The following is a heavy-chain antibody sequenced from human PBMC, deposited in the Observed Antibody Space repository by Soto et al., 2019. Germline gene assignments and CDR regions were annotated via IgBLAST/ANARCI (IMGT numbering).Heavy chain of an antibody. CDR1: GASISSVGYY. CDR3: AAQGRYGSGSYYKGSWFDP. CDR2: IYNSGST. Sequence: SETLSLTCTLSGASISSVGYYWSWLRQHPGKGLEWIGYIYNSGSTNYNPSLKSRVTISEDTTKNQFPLKLSSVTAADTAVYYCAAQGRYGSGSYYKGSWFDPWGQGTLVTVSS. D-gene: IGHD3-10*01. J-gene: IGHJ5*02. V-gene: IGHV4-61*08.